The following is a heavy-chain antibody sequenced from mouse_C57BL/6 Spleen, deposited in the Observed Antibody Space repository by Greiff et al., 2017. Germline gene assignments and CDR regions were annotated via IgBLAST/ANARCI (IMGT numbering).Heavy chain of an antibody. D-gene: IGHD1-1*01. J-gene: IGHJ1*03. CDR3: ASPHYYGSSYGYFEV. V-gene: IGHV1-64*01. CDR1: GYTFTSYW. Sequence: QVQLQQSGAELVKPGASVKLSCKASGYTFTSYWMHWVKQRPGQGLEWIGMIHPYSGSTNYNEKFKSKATLTVDKSSSTAYMQLSSLTSEDSAVYYCASPHYYGSSYGYFEVWGTWTTVTVSS. CDR2: IHPYSGST.